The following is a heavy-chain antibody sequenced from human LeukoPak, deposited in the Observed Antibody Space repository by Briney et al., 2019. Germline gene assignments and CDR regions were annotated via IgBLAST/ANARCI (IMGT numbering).Heavy chain of an antibody. Sequence: SETLSLTCAVYGGSFSGYYRSWIRQPPGKGLEWIGYIYYSGSTNYNPSLKSRVTISVDTSKNQFSLKLSSVTAADTAVYCCARGRYYYGSGSGRPFDYWGQGTLVTVSS. J-gene: IGHJ4*02. CDR3: ARGRYYYGSGSGRPFDY. V-gene: IGHV4-34*11. CDR2: IYYSGST. D-gene: IGHD3-10*01. CDR1: GGSFSGYY.